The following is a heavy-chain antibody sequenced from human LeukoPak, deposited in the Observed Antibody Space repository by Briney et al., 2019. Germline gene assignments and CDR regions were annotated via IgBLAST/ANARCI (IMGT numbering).Heavy chain of an antibody. CDR1: GGSISSYY. CDR3: AREGPLIGSSPFDY. V-gene: IGHV4-59*01. CDR2: IYYSGST. Sequence: KPSETLSLTCTVSGGSISSYYWSWIRQPPGKGLEWIGYIYYSGSTNYNPSLKSRVTISVDTSKNQFSLKLSSVTAADTAVYYCAREGPLIGSSPFDYWGQGTLVTVSS. J-gene: IGHJ4*02. D-gene: IGHD1-26*01.